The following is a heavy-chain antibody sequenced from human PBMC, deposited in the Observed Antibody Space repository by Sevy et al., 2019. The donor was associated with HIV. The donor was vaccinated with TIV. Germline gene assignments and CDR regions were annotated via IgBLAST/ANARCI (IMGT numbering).Heavy chain of an antibody. V-gene: IGHV3-33*01. CDR3: ARDKLPPVMVTMVRGALSYYFDY. CDR2: IWYDGSNK. CDR1: GFTFSSYG. D-gene: IGHD3-10*01. Sequence: GGSLRLSCAASGFTFSSYGMHWVRQAPGKGLEWMAVIWYDGSNKYYADSVKGRFTISRDNSKNTLYLQMNSLRAEDTAVYYCARDKLPPVMVTMVRGALSYYFDYWGQGTLVTVSS. J-gene: IGHJ4*02.